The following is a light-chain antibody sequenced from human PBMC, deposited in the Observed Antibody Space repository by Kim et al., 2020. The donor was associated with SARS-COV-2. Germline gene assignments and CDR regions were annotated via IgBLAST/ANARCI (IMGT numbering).Light chain of an antibody. CDR2: EVS. J-gene: IGLJ1*01. V-gene: IGLV2-14*03. CDR1: GSDVGGYDH. Sequence: GQSITISCTGSGSDVGGYDHVSWYQQHPGKVPRLMIFEVSNRPSGVSNRFSGSKSGNTASLTISGLQAEDEADYYCSSHTSSKTYVFGTGTKVTVL. CDR3: SSHTSSKTYV.